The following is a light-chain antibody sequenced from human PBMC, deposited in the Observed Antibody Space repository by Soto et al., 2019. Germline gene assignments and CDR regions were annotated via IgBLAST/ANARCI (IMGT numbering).Light chain of an antibody. Sequence: QSVLTQPRSVSGSPGQSVTISCTGTSSDLGGYNYVSWYQEHPGKAPKLMIYDVSKRPSGVPDRFSGSKSGNTASLTISGLQSEDEADYYCCSYAGSYTWVFGGGTQLTVL. J-gene: IGLJ3*02. CDR2: DVS. CDR1: SSDLGGYNY. CDR3: CSYAGSYTWV. V-gene: IGLV2-11*01.